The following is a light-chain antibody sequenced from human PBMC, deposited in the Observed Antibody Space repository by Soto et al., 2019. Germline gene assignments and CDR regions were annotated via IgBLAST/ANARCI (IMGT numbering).Light chain of an antibody. V-gene: IGKV3D-15*01. CDR3: QQYNSYST. J-gene: IGKJ1*01. CDR1: QIIRDY. CDR2: DAS. Sequence: EIVMTQSPATLSVSPGERATLSCGASQIIRDYLAWYQQKPGQAPRLLIYDASNRATGIPARFSGSGSGTEFTLTISSLQPDDFATYYCQQYNSYSTFGQGTKVDIK.